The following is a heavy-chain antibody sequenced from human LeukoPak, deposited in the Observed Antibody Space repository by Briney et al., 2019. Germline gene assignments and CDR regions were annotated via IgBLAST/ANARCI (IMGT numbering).Heavy chain of an antibody. CDR3: ARLQDSSGYRPMDV. CDR2: IYYSGHT. Sequence: SETLSLTCTVSDYSIKKSAYYWGWIRQSPVKGLEWIGSIYYSGHTYYNPSFTSRVTISVDTSKNQFSLKLSSVTAADTAVYYCARLQDSSGYRPMDVWGKGTTVTVSS. V-gene: IGHV4-39*07. CDR1: DYSIKKSAYY. J-gene: IGHJ6*03. D-gene: IGHD3-22*01.